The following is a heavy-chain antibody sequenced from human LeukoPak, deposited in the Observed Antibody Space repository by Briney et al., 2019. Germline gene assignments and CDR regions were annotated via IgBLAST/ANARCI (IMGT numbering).Heavy chain of an antibody. V-gene: IGHV3-53*01. CDR1: GFTVSTNY. D-gene: IGHD3-10*01. J-gene: IGHJ3*02. CDR3: ARDRRGAYGGTGSAFDI. Sequence: PGGSLRLSCAASGFTVSTNYMSWVRQAPGKGLEWVSVIYSGGNTYYVGSVKGRFTISRDNSKNTLYLQMNSLRAEDTAVYYCARDRRGAYGGTGSAFDIWGQGTMVTVSS. CDR2: IYSGGNT.